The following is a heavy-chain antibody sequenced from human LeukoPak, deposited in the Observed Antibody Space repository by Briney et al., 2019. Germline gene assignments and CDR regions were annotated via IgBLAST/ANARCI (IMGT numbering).Heavy chain of an antibody. D-gene: IGHD3-10*01. Sequence: GGSLRLSCAASGFTFSSYAMSCVRQAPGKGLEWVSAISDSGGSTYYADSVKGRFTISRDNAKNSLYLQMNSLRAEDTALYYCARGYGSGEDGDYWGQGTLVTVSS. CDR3: ARGYGSGEDGDY. CDR1: GFTFSSYA. J-gene: IGHJ4*02. V-gene: IGHV3-23*01. CDR2: ISDSGGST.